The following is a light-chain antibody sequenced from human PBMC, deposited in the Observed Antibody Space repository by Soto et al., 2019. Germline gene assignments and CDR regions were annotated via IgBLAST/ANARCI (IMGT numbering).Light chain of an antibody. CDR2: GNS. V-gene: IGLV1-40*01. J-gene: IGLJ1*01. CDR1: SSNIGAGYD. CDR3: QSYDSSLSGYV. Sequence: QSVLTQPPSVSGAPGQRVTIACNGSSSNIGAGYDVQWYQKLPGTAPKLLIYGNSNRRSGVPDRFSGSKSCTSASLAITGLQAEDVADYYCQSYDSSLSGYVFGTGTKLTVL.